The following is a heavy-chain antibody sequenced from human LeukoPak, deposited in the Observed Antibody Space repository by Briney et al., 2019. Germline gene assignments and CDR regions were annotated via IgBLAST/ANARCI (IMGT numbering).Heavy chain of an antibody. CDR2: IYTSGST. Sequence: SETLSLTCTVSGGSISSGSYYWSWIRQPAGKGLEWIGRIYTSGSTNYNPSLKSRVTISVDTSKNQFSLKLSSVTAADTAVYYCAREDEYNYMDVWGKGTTVTVSS. CDR1: GGSISSGSYY. J-gene: IGHJ6*03. V-gene: IGHV4-61*02. CDR3: AREDEYNYMDV.